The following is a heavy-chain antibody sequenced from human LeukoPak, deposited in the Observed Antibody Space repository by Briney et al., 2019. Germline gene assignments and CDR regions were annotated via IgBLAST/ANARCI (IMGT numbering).Heavy chain of an antibody. CDR3: ARADFWSGYSYYYYGMDV. CDR1: GYTFTSYA. CDR2: ISGYNGNT. D-gene: IGHD3-3*01. J-gene: IGHJ6*02. Sequence: ASVKVSCKAPGYTFTSYAISWVRQAPGQGLEWMGWISGYNGNTNYAQKLQGRVTMTTDTSTSTAYMELRSLRSDDTAVYYCARADFWSGYSYYYYGMDVWGQGTTVTVSS. V-gene: IGHV1-18*01.